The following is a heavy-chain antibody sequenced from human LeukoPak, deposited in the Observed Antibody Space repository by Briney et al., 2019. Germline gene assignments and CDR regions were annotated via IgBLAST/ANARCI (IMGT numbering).Heavy chain of an antibody. CDR1: GGSVSSGNYY. CDR3: VRTLGYHDSSGYYRYYFDY. CDR2: IYYSGST. J-gene: IGHJ4*02. V-gene: IGHV4-61*01. Sequence: SETLSLTCTVSGGSVSSGNYYWSWIRQPPGKGLEWIGYIYYSGSTNYNPSLKSRVTISVDTSKNQFSLKLSSVTAADTAVYYCVRTLGYHDSSGYYRYYFDYWGQGTLVTVSS. D-gene: IGHD3-22*01.